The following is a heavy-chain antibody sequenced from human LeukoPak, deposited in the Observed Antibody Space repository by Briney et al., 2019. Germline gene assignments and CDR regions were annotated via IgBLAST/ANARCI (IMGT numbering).Heavy chain of an antibody. J-gene: IGHJ4*02. CDR3: AKMVHGDQYYFDY. CDR2: ISGSGSST. CDR1: GFTFRSYA. Sequence: GGSLRLSCAASGFTFRSYAMSWVRQAPGKGLEWVSGISGSGSSTYYADSVKGRFTISRDNSKNTLYLQMNSLRAEDTAVYYCAKMVHGDQYYFDYWGQGTLVTVSS. D-gene: IGHD4-17*01. V-gene: IGHV3-23*01.